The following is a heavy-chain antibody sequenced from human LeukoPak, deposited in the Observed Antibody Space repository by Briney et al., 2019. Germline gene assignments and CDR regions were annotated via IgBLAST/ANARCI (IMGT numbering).Heavy chain of an antibody. J-gene: IGHJ4*02. D-gene: IGHD2-2*01. Sequence: PSETLSLTCTVSGGSVSSGSYYWSWIRQPPGKGLEWIGYIYYSGSTNYNPSLKSRVTISVDTSKNQFSLKLSSVTAADTAVYYCARLRVGYFDYWGQGTLVTVSS. V-gene: IGHV4-61*01. CDR3: ARLRVGYFDY. CDR1: GGSVSSGSYY. CDR2: IYYSGST.